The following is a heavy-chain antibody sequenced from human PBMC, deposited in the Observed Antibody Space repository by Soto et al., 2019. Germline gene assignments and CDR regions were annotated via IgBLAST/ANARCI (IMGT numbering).Heavy chain of an antibody. J-gene: IGHJ3*02. CDR2: IWYDGSNK. Sequence: PGGSLRLSCATSGFTFSSYGMHWVCQAPGKGLEWVAVIWYDGSNKYYADSVKGRFTISRDNSKNTLYLQMNSLRAEDTAVYYCARDGGDSSSRRDAFDIWGQGTMVTVSS. CDR3: ARDGGDSSSRRDAFDI. CDR1: GFTFSSYG. D-gene: IGHD6-13*01. V-gene: IGHV3-33*01.